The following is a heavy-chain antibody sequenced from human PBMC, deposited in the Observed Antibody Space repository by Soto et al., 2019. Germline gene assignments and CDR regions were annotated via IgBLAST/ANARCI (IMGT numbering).Heavy chain of an antibody. CDR2: ISPGGTT. J-gene: IGHJ5*02. V-gene: IGHV3-23*01. CDR1: GFTFSGNA. Sequence: GGSRRLSCVASGFTFSGNAMTWFRQAPGKGLHWVSGISPGGTTYYADSAKGRFTISRDNSKNTLYLQMNSLRADDTAVYYCAKDPLTRGWFDPWGQGTLVTVSS. CDR3: AKDPLTRGWFDP.